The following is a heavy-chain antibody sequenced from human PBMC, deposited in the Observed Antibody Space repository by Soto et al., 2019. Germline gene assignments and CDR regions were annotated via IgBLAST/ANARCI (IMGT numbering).Heavy chain of an antibody. CDR1: GGCFSGYY. D-gene: IGHD5-12*01. CDR2: INHSGST. J-gene: IGHJ6*03. CDR3: ARVLYSGSDYSYYYYYYMDV. Sequence: PSETLSLTCAVYGGCFSGYYWSWIRQPPGKGLEWIGEINHSGSTNYNPSLKSRVTISVDTSKNQFSLKLSSVTAADTAVYYCARVLYSGSDYSYYYYYYMDVWGKRNTVTVSS. V-gene: IGHV4-34*01.